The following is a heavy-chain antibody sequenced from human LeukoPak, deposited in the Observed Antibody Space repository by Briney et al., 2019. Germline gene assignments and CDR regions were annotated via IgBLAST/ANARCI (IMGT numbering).Heavy chain of an antibody. J-gene: IGHJ6*03. CDR3: AKDRFLYIVVAYMGV. CDR2: ISGSGGST. D-gene: IGHD2-2*01. CDR1: GFTFSSYA. V-gene: IGHV3-23*01. Sequence: GGSLRLSCAASGFTFSSYAMSWVRQAPGKGLEWVSAISGSGGSTYYADSVKGRFTISRDNSKNTLYLQMNSLRAEDTAVYYCAKDRFLYIVVAYMGVWGKGTTVTVSS.